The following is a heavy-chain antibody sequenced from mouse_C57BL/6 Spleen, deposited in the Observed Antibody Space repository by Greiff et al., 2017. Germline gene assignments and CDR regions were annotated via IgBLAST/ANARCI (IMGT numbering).Heavy chain of an antibody. CDR2: LSGGGGTT. J-gene: IGHJ4*01. Sequence: EVKLEESGGGLLKPGGSLKLSGAASGFTFSSYTMSWVRQPPEKRLEWVATLSGGGGTTSYPDSVKGRFTISRDNAKHTLYLQMSSLRSEDTALYYCARPDFYYYAMDYWGQGPSGTVSS. CDR1: GFTFSSYT. V-gene: IGHV5-9*01. CDR3: ARPDFYYYAMDY.